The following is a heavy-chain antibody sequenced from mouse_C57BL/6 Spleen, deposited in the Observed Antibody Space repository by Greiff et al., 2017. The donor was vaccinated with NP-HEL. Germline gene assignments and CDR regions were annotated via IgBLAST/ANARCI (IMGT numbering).Heavy chain of an antibody. CDR1: GYTFTSYW. CDR3: ARGITRYAMDY. D-gene: IGHD1-2*01. CDR2: IDPSDSYT. J-gene: IGHJ4*01. Sequence: QVHVKQPGAELVMPGASVKLSCKASGYTFTSYWMHWVKQRPGQGLEWIGEIDPSDSYTNYNQKFKGKSTLTVDKSSSTAYMQLSSLTSEDSAVYYCARGITRYAMDYWGQGTSVTVSS. V-gene: IGHV1-69*01.